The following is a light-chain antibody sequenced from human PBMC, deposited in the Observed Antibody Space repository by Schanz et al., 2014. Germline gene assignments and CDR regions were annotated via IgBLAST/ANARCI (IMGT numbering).Light chain of an antibody. CDR1: SSDIGGYNY. CDR2: EVS. Sequence: QSALTQPPSASGSPGQSVTISCTGTSSDIGGYNYVSWYQQHPGEAPKLMIYEVSNRPSGVPDRFSGSKSGNTASLTVSGLQAEDEADYYCNSYAGSNNWVFGGGTKLTVL. CDR3: NSYAGSNNWV. J-gene: IGLJ3*02. V-gene: IGLV2-8*01.